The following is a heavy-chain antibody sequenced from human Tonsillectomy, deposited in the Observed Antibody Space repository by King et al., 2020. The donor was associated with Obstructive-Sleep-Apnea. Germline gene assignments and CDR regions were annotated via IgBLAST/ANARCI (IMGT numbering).Heavy chain of an antibody. Sequence: VQLVESGGGLVQPGGSLKLSCAASGFTFSGSAIHWVRQASGKGLEWLGRIRTKATNYATAYAASVEGRFTVSRDDLKNMAYLQMNSLKTEDTALYYCTRIREETVITQPLDHWGRGTLVTVSS. CDR3: TRIREETVITQPLDH. V-gene: IGHV3-73*01. D-gene: IGHD4-23*01. J-gene: IGHJ4*02. CDR2: IRTKATNYAT. CDR1: GFTFSGSA.